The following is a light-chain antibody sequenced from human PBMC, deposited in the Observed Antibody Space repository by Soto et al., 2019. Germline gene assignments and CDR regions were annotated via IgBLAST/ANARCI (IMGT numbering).Light chain of an antibody. CDR2: DAS. Sequence: EIVMTQSPATLSVSPGESATLSCRASQSVSSNLAWHQQKPGQAPRILMYDASTRATGISARFSGRGSGTDFTLTISRLEPEHFAVDYCQQYGSSQKFGQGTKV. CDR3: QQYGSSQK. V-gene: IGKV3-15*01. J-gene: IGKJ1*01. CDR1: QSVSSN.